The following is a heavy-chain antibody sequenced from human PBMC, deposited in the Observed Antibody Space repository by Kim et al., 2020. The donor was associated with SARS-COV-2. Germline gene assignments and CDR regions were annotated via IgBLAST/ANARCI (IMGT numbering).Heavy chain of an antibody. D-gene: IGHD5-18*01. CDR3: ARHHWDTDMEDDVPYFDY. Sequence: KSRVTISVDSSKNQFSLKVSSVTAADTAVYYCARHHWDTDMEDDVPYFDYWGQGTLVTVSS. J-gene: IGHJ4*02. V-gene: IGHV4-39*01.